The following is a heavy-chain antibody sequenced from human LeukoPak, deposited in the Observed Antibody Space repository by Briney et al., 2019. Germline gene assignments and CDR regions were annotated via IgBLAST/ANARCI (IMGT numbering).Heavy chain of an antibody. Sequence: GGSLRLSCAASGFTFSSHGMHWVRQAPGKGLEWVAVIWYDGSNKYYADSVKGRFTISRDNPKNMLYVEMNSLRAEDTAVYYCVRWGSGKVMDVWGKGTTVTVSP. J-gene: IGHJ6*04. V-gene: IGHV3-33*01. D-gene: IGHD7-27*01. CDR3: VRWGSGKVMDV. CDR2: IWYDGSNK. CDR1: GFTFSSHG.